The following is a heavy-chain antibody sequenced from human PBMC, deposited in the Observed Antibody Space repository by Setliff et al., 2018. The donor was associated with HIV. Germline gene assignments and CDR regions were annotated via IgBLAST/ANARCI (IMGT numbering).Heavy chain of an antibody. CDR3: ARSKTFYDFWGGYYTHGAFKI. CDR1: GGSFTSRSYY. D-gene: IGHD3-3*01. J-gene: IGHJ3*02. V-gene: IGHV4-39*01. Sequence: SETLSLTCTVSGGSFTSRSYYWGWIRQPPGKGLEWIGSIFYSGITYYNPSLKSRVTISVDTSENQFSLNLTSVTAADTAVYYCARSKTFYDFWGGYYTHGAFKIWGLGTMVTV. CDR2: IFYSGIT.